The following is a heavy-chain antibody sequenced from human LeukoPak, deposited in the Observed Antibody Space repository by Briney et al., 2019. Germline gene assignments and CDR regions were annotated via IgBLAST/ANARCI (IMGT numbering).Heavy chain of an antibody. D-gene: IGHD3-3*01. CDR3: AKDYDFWSGYQPLYFDY. Sequence: GGSLRLSCAVSGLTFSSSWMDWVRQAPGKGLEWVAVISYDGSNKYYADSVKGRFTISRDNSKNTLYLQMNSLRAEDTAVYYCAKDYDFWSGYQPLYFDYWGQGTLVTVSS. V-gene: IGHV3-30*18. CDR1: GLTFSSSW. J-gene: IGHJ4*02. CDR2: ISYDGSNK.